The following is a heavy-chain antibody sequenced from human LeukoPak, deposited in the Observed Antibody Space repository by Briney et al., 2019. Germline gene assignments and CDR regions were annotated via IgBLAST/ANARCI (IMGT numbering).Heavy chain of an antibody. Sequence: PSETLSLTCTVSGGSISSYYWSWIRQPPGKGLEWIGYIYYSGSTNYNPSLKSRVTISVDTSKNQFSLKLSSVTAADTAVYYCARVSTSTYYYDSNWFDPWGQGTLVTVSS. CDR2: IYYSGST. V-gene: IGHV4-59*01. CDR3: ARVSTSTYYYDSNWFDP. D-gene: IGHD3-22*01. CDR1: GGSISSYY. J-gene: IGHJ5*02.